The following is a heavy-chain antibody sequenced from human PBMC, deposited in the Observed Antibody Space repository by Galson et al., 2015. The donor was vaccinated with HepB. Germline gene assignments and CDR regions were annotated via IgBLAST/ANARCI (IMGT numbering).Heavy chain of an antibody. D-gene: IGHD4-17*01. CDR1: GFTFSNAW. J-gene: IGHJ5*02. CDR2: IKSKTDGGTT. CDR3: TTESNTNDYGDYYSRFDP. V-gene: IGHV3-15*01. Sequence: SLRLSCAASGFTFSNAWMSWVRQAPGKGLEWVGRIKSKTDGGTTDYAAPVKGRFTISRDDSKNTLYLQMNSLKTEDTAVYYCTTESNTNDYGDYYSRFDPWGQGTLVTVSS.